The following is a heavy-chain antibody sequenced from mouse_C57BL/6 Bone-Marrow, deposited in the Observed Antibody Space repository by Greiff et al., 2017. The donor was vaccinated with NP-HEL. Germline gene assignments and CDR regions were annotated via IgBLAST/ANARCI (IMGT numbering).Heavy chain of an antibody. Sequence: VQLKESGPGLVKPSQSLSLTCSVTGYSITSGYYWNWIRQFPGNKLEWMGYLSYDGSNNYNPSLKNRISITRDTSKNQFFLKLNSVTTEDTATYYCARRTGQLRLEFAYWGQGTLVTVSA. D-gene: IGHD3-2*02. J-gene: IGHJ3*01. CDR3: ARRTGQLRLEFAY. CDR2: LSYDGSN. V-gene: IGHV3-6*01. CDR1: GYSITSGYY.